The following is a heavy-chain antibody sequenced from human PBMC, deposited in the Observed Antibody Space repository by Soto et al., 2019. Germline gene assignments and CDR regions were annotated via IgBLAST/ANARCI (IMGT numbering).Heavy chain of an antibody. D-gene: IGHD2-2*01. J-gene: IGHJ6*03. CDR3: ARVDGYCSSTSCSTYYYYMDV. CDR1: GGSFSGYY. Sequence: SETLSLTCAVYGGSFSGYYWSWIRQPPGKGLEWIGEINHSGSTNYNPSLKSRVTISVDTSKNQFSLKLSSVTAADTAVYYCARVDGYCSSTSCSTYYYYMDVWGKGTTVTVSS. V-gene: IGHV4-34*01. CDR2: INHSGST.